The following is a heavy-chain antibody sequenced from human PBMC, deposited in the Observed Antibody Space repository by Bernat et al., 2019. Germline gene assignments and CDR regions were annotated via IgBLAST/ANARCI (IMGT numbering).Heavy chain of an antibody. J-gene: IGHJ4*02. D-gene: IGHD5-18*01. V-gene: IGHV3-23*01. CDR1: GFTFSSYA. CDR2: ISGSGGST. CDR3: AKVASYGYVLDS. Sequence: EVQLLESGGGLVQPGGSLRLSCAASGFTFSSYAMSWVRQAPGKGLEWVSAISGSGGSTYYAESVKGRFTISRDKSKHTLYLQMNSLRAEDTAVYYCAKVASYGYVLDSWGQGTLVTVSS.